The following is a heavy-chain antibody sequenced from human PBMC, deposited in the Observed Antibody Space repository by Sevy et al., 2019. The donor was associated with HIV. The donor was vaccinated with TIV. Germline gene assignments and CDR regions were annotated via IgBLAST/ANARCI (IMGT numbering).Heavy chain of an antibody. V-gene: IGHV3-48*01. CDR2: ISGSGDTI. CDR1: GLPFSSNS. Sequence: GGSLRLSCTASGLPFSSNSMSWVRQAAGRGLEWVSYISGSGDTIYYADSVKGRFTISRDNGKNSLYLQMNSLRAEDTAMYYCASDVLRFLEWPKGAFDIWGQGTMVTVSS. J-gene: IGHJ3*02. CDR3: ASDVLRFLEWPKGAFDI. D-gene: IGHD3-3*01.